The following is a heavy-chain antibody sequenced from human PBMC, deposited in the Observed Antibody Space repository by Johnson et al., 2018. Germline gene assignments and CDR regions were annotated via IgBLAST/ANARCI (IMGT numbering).Heavy chain of an antibody. D-gene: IGHD4-17*01. CDR2: ISYDGSNK. Sequence: QVQLVESGGGVVQPGRSLRLSCAASGFTFSAYGIHWVRQAPGKGLEWVAVISYDGSNKYFADSVKGRFTISRDNSKNTLYLQMNSLRAEDTAVYYWANSGGTVTRNVYYYYGMDVWGQGTTVTVSS. V-gene: IGHV3-30*18. CDR1: GFTFSAYG. CDR3: ANSGGTVTRNVYYYYGMDV. J-gene: IGHJ6*02.